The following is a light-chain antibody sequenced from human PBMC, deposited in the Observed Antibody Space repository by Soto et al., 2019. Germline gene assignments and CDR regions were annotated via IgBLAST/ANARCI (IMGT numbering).Light chain of an antibody. CDR1: QSVSDY. CDR2: DTS. V-gene: IGKV3-11*01. Sequence: EIVLTQSPDTLSLSPGERATLSCRASQSVSDYIAWYQQKPGQAPRLLLYDTSTRATGVPARFSGSVSATDFTRSISSLELEDFAGYYCKQRSHCLTFGGGTKVEI. J-gene: IGKJ4*01. CDR3: KQRSHCLT.